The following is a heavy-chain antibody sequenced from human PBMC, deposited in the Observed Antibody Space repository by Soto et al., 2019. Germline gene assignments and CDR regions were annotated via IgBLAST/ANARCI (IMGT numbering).Heavy chain of an antibody. CDR1: GDTVSSNSVA. Sequence: PSQTLSLTCVGSGDTVSSNSVAWHWVRQSPSRGLEWLGRKYYRSRWYSYSAVSVRSRIDINADTSNNRVSLQLNSFTPDDTTVYYCARSEEDSDYYYYGMDVGGRGITVNVSS. CDR2: KYYRSRWYS. V-gene: IGHV6-1*01. CDR3: ARSEEDSDYYYYGMDV. J-gene: IGHJ6*02. D-gene: IGHD2-15*01.